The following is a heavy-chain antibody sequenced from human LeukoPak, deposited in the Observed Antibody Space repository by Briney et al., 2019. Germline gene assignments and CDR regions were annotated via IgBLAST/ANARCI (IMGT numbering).Heavy chain of an antibody. D-gene: IGHD4-11*01. CDR3: ARDRSTVDYYGLDV. J-gene: IGHJ6*02. CDR1: GGSISSGDFY. V-gene: IGHV4-30-4*01. Sequence: SQTLSLTCTVSGGSISSGDFYWSWIRQPPEKGLEYIGYIYHNGITFYNPSLRSRVTVSIDTSRNLFSLKLSSVTAADTAVYYCARDRSTVDYYGLDVWGQGTTVIVSS. CDR2: IYHNGIT.